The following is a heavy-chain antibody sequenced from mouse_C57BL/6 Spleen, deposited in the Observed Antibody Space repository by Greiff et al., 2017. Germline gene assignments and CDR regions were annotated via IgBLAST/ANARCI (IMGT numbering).Heavy chain of an antibody. CDR2: IDPSDSYT. CDR1: GYTFTSYW. CDR3: ARGNYYGSSYDFDY. D-gene: IGHD1-1*01. J-gene: IGHJ2*01. Sequence: LVRPGTSVKLSCKASGYTFTSYWMHWVKQRPGQGLEWIGVIDPSDSYTNYNQKFKGKATLTVDTSSSTAYMQLSSLTSEDSAVYYCARGNYYGSSYDFDYWGQGTTLTVSS. V-gene: IGHV1-59*01.